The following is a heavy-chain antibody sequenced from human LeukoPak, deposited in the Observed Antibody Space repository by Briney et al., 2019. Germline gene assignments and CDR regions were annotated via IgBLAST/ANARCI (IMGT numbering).Heavy chain of an antibody. CDR3: ARIFDRDI. CDR1: GSSIRDSY. V-gene: IGHV4-4*07. Sequence: SETLSLTCTVSGSSIRDSYWSWVRHSAGTGMQWIGRIHGIGSTNYNPSLKSRVIMSLDTSKNQLSLRLSAVTAADTATYYCARIFDRDIWGQGTLVTVSP. J-gene: IGHJ3*02. D-gene: IGHD3-22*01. CDR2: IHGIGST.